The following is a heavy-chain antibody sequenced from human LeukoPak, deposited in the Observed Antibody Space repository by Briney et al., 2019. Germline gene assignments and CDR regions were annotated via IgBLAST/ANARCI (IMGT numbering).Heavy chain of an antibody. CDR2: INPNSGGT. CDR1: GYTFTGYY. V-gene: IGHV1-2*02. Sequence: ASVKVSCKASGYTFTGYYMHWVRQAPGQGLEWMGWINPNSGGTNYAEKFQGRVTMTRDTSISTAYMELSRLRSDDTAVYYRARYITMVRGVIIDYWGQGTLVTVSS. J-gene: IGHJ4*02. CDR3: ARYITMVRGVIIDY. D-gene: IGHD3-10*01.